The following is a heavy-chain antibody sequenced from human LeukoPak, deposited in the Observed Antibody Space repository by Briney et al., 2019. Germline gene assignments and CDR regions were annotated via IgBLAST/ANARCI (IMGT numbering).Heavy chain of an antibody. CDR2: INPDGSTT. D-gene: IGHD3-22*01. CDR3: ARPHPDYDSSGYYYGDAFDI. Sequence: PGGSLRLSCAASGFTFSRYWIHWVRQAPGKGLEWVSRINPDGSTTTYADPVKGRFTISRDNAKNTVYLQMSSLRAEDTAVYYCARPHPDYDSSGYYYGDAFDIWGQGTMVTVSS. J-gene: IGHJ3*02. V-gene: IGHV3-74*01. CDR1: GFTFSRYW.